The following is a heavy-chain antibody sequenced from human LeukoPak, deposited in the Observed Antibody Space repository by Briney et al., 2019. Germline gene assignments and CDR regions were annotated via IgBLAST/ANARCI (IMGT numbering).Heavy chain of an antibody. CDR2: ISYDGSNK. D-gene: IGHD6-13*01. J-gene: IGHJ4*02. V-gene: IGHV3-30*18. Sequence: SLRLSCAASGFTFSSYGMHWVRQAPGKGLEWVAVISYDGSNKYYADSVKGRFTISRDNSKNTLYLQMNSLRAEDTAVYYCAKALFEAAGTFDYWGQGTLVTVSP. CDR1: GFTFSSYG. CDR3: AKALFEAAGTFDY.